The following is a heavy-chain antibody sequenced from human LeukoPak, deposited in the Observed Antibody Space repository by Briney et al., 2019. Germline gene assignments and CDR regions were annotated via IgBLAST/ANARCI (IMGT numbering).Heavy chain of an antibody. D-gene: IGHD3-10*02. CDR2: ISSTSSYI. CDR1: GFIFNSHS. CDR3: AELGITMIGGV. Sequence: PGGSLRLSCAASGFIFNSHSMNWVRQAPGKGLGWVSSISSTSSYIYYADSVKSRFTISRDNAKNSLYLQMNGLRAEDTAVYYCAELGITMIGGVWGKGTTVTISS. V-gene: IGHV3-21*01. J-gene: IGHJ6*04.